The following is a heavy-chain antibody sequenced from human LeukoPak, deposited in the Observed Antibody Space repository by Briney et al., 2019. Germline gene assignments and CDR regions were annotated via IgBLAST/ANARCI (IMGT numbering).Heavy chain of an antibody. CDR2: INPNSGGT. CDR1: GYTFTGYY. V-gene: IGHV1-2*02. J-gene: IGHJ4*02. CDR3: ARDRISTGIAAN. Sequence: ASVKVSCKASGYTFTGYYMHWVRQPPGQGLEWMGWINPNSGGTNYAQKFQGRVTMTRDTSISTAYMELSRLRSDDTAVYYCARDRISTGIAANWGQGTLVTVSS. D-gene: IGHD6-25*01.